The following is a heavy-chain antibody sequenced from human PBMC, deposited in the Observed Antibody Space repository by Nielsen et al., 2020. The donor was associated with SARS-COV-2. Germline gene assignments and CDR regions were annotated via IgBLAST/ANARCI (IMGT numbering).Heavy chain of an antibody. V-gene: IGHV3-53*01. CDR3: ARDQPLHADYYYYGMDV. CDR1: GFSVSSHD. CDR2: IYSDGSA. Sequence: GESLKISCAASGFSVSSHDMNWVRQAPGKGLQWVSLIYSDGSAKYADSVKGRFTISRDNSNNTLYLQMNSLRAEDTAVYYCARDQPLHADYYYYGMDVWGQGTTVTVSS. J-gene: IGHJ6*02.